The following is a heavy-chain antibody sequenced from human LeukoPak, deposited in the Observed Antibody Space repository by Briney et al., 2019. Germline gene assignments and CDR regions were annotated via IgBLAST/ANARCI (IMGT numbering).Heavy chain of an antibody. CDR2: IRYDGSNK. D-gene: IGHD5/OR15-5a*01. V-gene: IGHV3-30*02. CDR3: AKGGSTKIKRSYYFDY. Sequence: LSGGSLRLSCAASGFTFSSYSMNWVRQAPGKGLEWVAFIRYDGSNKYYADSVKGRFTISRDNSKNTLYLQMNSLRAEDTAVYYCAKGGSTKIKRSYYFDYWGQGTLVTVSS. J-gene: IGHJ4*02. CDR1: GFTFSSYS.